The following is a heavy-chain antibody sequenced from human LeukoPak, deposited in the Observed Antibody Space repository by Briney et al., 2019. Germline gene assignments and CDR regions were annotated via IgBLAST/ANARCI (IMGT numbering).Heavy chain of an antibody. Sequence: PSETLSLTCTVSGGSISSSSYYWGWIRQPPGKGLEWIGSIYYSGSTDYNPSLKSRVTISVDTSKNQFSLKLSSVTAADTAVYYCARRPRVGYCSVSSCLFYFDYWGQGALVTVSS. V-gene: IGHV4-39*01. CDR2: IYYSGST. CDR3: ARRPRVGYCSVSSCLFYFDY. CDR1: GGSISSSSYY. J-gene: IGHJ4*02. D-gene: IGHD2-15*01.